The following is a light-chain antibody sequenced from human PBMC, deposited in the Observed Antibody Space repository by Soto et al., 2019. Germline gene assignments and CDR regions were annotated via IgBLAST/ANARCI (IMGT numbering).Light chain of an antibody. CDR1: QSISSY. V-gene: IGKV1-39*01. Sequence: DIQMTQSPSSLSASVGDRVTITCWSSQSISSYLNWYQQKPGKAPELLIYAASSLQSGVPSRFSGSGSGTDFTLTIGSLQPEDFATYYCQQFKSYSGTFGQGTKVEIK. CDR3: QQFKSYSGT. J-gene: IGKJ1*01. CDR2: AAS.